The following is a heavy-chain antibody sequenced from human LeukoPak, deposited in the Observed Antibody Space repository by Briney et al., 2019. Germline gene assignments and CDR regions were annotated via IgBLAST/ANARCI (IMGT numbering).Heavy chain of an antibody. CDR1: GFSLSTSGVG. J-gene: IGHJ4*02. CDR2: IYWNDDK. D-gene: IGHD2-2*01. Sequence: SGPTLVNPTQTLTLTCTFSGFSLSTSGVGVGWIRQPPGKALEWLALIYWNDDKRYSPSLKNRLTITKDTSKNQVVLTMTNMDPVDTATYYCAHSRSYPSRIDYWGQGTLVTVSS. CDR3: AHSRSYPSRIDY. V-gene: IGHV2-5*01.